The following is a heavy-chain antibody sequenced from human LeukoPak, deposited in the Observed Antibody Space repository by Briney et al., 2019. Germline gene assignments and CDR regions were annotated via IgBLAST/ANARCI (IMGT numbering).Heavy chain of an antibody. D-gene: IGHD3-22*01. J-gene: IGHJ4*02. CDR2: LYYTGST. CDR1: GGSVISGSSY. CDR3: AQGPHYYDSSGYFLV. V-gene: IGHV4-39*07. Sequence: SETLSLTCTVSGGSVISGSSYWGWIRQPPGKGLEWIGSLYYTGSTYYNPSLKSRLTISMDTSRNQFSLELYSVTAGDTGVYFCAQGPHYYDSSGYFLVWGQGTLVTVSS.